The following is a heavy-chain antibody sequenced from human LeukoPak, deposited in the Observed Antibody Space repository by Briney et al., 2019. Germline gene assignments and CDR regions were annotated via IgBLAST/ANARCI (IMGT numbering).Heavy chain of an antibody. J-gene: IGHJ4*02. CDR1: GFTFITFS. Sequence: PGGSLRLSCTASGFTFITFSMSWVRQAPGKGLEWVSIFSGSGGYTYYAESVKGRFTISRDNSKNTLYLQMNSLRAEDTAVYYCVNHLVGATHPPGGFDNWGQGTLVTVSS. CDR2: FSGSGGYT. CDR3: VNHLVGATHPPGGFDN. D-gene: IGHD1-26*01. V-gene: IGHV3-23*01.